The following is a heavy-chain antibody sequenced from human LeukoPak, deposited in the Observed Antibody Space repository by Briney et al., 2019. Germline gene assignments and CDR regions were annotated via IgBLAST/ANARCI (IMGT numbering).Heavy chain of an antibody. D-gene: IGHD6-13*01. V-gene: IGHV4-59*01. CDR1: GGSISSYY. J-gene: IGHJ4*02. CDR2: IYYSGST. CDR3: AREAAAGFDY. Sequence: SETLSLTCTVSGGSISSYYWSWIRQPPGKGLEWIGYIYYSGSTNYNPSLKSRVTISVDTSKNQFSLKLSSVTAADTAVYYCAREAAAGFDYWGQGTLVTVSS.